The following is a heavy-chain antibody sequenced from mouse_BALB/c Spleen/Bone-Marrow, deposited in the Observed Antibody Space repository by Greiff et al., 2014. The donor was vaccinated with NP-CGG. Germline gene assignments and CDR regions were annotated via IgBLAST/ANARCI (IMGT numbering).Heavy chain of an antibody. V-gene: IGHV5-12*02. Sequence: DVKLVESGGGLVQPGGSLELSCATSGFTFSDYYMYGVRQTPEKRLEWVAYISNGGGSTYYPDTVKGRFTISRDNAKNTLYLQMSRLKSEDTAMYYCARHDGYRTWFAYWGQGTLVTVSA. CDR3: ARHDGYRTWFAY. CDR2: ISNGGGST. CDR1: GFTFSDYY. D-gene: IGHD2-3*01. J-gene: IGHJ3*01.